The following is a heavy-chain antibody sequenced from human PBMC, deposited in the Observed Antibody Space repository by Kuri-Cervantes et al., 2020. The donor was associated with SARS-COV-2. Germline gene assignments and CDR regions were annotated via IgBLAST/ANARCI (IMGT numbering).Heavy chain of an antibody. CDR3: AKDFGFRGFYYYYYMDA. Sequence: SLKISCAASGFTFDDYAMHWVRQAPGKGLEWVSGISWNSGSISYADSVKGRFTISRDNSKNTLYLQMNSLRAEDTAVYYCAKDFGFRGFYYYYYMDAWGKGTTVTVSS. J-gene: IGHJ6*03. V-gene: IGHV3-9*01. CDR1: GFTFDDYA. D-gene: IGHD3-10*01. CDR2: ISWNSGSI.